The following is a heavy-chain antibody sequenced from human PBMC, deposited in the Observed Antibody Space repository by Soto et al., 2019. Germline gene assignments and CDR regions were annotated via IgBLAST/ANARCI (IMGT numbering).Heavy chain of an antibody. CDR2: VTYRGDT. V-gene: IGHV4-39*01. J-gene: IGHJ4*02. CDR3: AMDTDSPSRFDH. CDR1: GRSTSSESYY. D-gene: IGHD5-18*01. Sequence: SETLSLTCTVSGRSTSSESYYWGWIRQPPGKGLDWIGSVTYRGDTYYNAALKNRLTMSVDTSKNQFSLKLSSVTAADTAIYYCAMDTDSPSRFDHWGRGVLVTVSS.